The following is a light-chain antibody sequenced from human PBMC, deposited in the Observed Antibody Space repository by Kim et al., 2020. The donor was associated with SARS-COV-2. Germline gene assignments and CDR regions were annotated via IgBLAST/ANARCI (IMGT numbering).Light chain of an antibody. Sequence: GDRVTITCRASQDISSTLAWYQQKPGKPPKLLIYDASSVETGVPSRFSGSGSGTDFTLTISSLQPADFATYYCQQFYNYPITFGQGTRLEIK. CDR3: QQFYNYPIT. CDR1: QDISST. J-gene: IGKJ5*01. V-gene: IGKV1D-13*01. CDR2: DAS.